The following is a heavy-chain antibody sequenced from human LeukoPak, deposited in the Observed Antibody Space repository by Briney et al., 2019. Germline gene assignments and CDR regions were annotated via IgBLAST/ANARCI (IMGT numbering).Heavy chain of an antibody. V-gene: IGHV3-21*01. CDR3: AREGYVWGSYRPNWFDP. CDR1: GFTFSSYS. CDR2: ISSSSSYI. Sequence: GGSLRLSYAASGFTFSSYSMNWVRQAPGKGLEWVSSISSSSSYIYYADSVKGRFTISRDNAKNSLYLQMNSLRAEDTAVYYCAREGYVWGSYRPNWFDPWGQGTLVTVSS. J-gene: IGHJ5*02. D-gene: IGHD3-16*02.